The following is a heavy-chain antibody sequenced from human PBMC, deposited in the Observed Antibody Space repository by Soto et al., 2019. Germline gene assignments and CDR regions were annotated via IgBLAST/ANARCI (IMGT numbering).Heavy chain of an antibody. CDR2: ITNSGDRA. Sequence: LESGGDLIQPGGSLRLSCAASGFTFRDYPMTWVRQAPGQGLEYVSSITNSGDRAFYVDSVKGRFTISRDNSKNTLYLQMNSLRVEDTAIYYCARVVVDRPFHSWCQGTLVTVSS. J-gene: IGHJ5*02. CDR1: GFTFRDYP. D-gene: IGHD3-16*02. V-gene: IGHV3-23*01. CDR3: ARVVVDRPFHS.